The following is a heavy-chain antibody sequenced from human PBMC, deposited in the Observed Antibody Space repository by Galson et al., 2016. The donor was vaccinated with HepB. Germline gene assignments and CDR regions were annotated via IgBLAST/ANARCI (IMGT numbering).Heavy chain of an antibody. CDR2: IYPGVSET. V-gene: IGHV5-51*01. Sequence: QSGAEVKKPGESLKISCKGSGYSFSNYWIGWVCQMPGKGLEWMGIIYPGVSETRYIPSFQGQVTISVDKSISTAYLQWSSLKASDTARYYCASEFDYWGQGTLLTVSS. CDR1: GYSFSNYW. CDR3: ASEFDY. J-gene: IGHJ4*02.